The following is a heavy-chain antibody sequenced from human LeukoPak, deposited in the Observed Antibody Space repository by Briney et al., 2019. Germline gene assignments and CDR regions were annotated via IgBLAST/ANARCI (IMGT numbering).Heavy chain of an antibody. J-gene: IGHJ4*02. CDR2: IYYSGST. V-gene: IGHV4-39*01. CDR1: GGSISSYY. Sequence: SETLSLTCTVSGGSISSYYWGWIRQPPGKGLEWIGSIYYSGSTYYNPSLKSRVTISVDTSKNQFSLKLSSVTAADTAVYYCARLGDGTGVGTVNDDYWGQGTLVTVSS. CDR3: ARLGDGTGVGTVNDDY. D-gene: IGHD4-17*01.